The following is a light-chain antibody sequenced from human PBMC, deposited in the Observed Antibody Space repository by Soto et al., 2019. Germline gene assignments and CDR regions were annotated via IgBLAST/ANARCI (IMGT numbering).Light chain of an antibody. CDR3: QQYNNWPWT. Sequence: EVLMTQSPATLYVSRVERSTLSFRASQSVSSYLAWYQQKPGQAPRLLIYGASTRATDIPARFSGSGSGTEFTLTISSLQSEDFAVYSCQQYNNWPWTFGQGTKVDIK. CDR2: GAS. V-gene: IGKV3-15*01. CDR1: QSVSSY. J-gene: IGKJ1*01.